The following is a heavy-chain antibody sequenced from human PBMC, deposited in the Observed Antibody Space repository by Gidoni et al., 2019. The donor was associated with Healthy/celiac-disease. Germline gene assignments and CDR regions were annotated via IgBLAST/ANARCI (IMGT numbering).Heavy chain of an antibody. CDR2: MNPNSGNT. D-gene: IGHD2-2*01. Sequence: QVQLVQSVAEVKKPGASVKVSCKASRYTFTSYDINWVRQATGQGLEWMGWMNPNSGNTGYAQKFQGRVTMTRNTSISTAYMELSSLRSEDTAVYYCARGLGYCSSTSCYAKGYYYYGMDVWGQGTTVTVSS. CDR3: ARGLGYCSSTSCYAKGYYYYGMDV. J-gene: IGHJ6*02. V-gene: IGHV1-8*01. CDR1: RYTFTSYD.